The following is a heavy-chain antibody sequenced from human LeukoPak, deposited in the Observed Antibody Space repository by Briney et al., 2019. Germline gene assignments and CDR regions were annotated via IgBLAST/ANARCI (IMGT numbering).Heavy chain of an antibody. D-gene: IGHD7-27*01. V-gene: IGHV4-38-2*02. Sequence: SETLSLTCTASGYSISSGYYWGWIRQPPGKGLEWIGSIYYSGSTYYNPSLKSRVTISVDTSKNQFSLKLSSVTAADTAVYYCARLLGMTPHFDYWGQGTLVTVSS. CDR1: GYSISSGYY. CDR2: IYYSGST. J-gene: IGHJ4*02. CDR3: ARLLGMTPHFDY.